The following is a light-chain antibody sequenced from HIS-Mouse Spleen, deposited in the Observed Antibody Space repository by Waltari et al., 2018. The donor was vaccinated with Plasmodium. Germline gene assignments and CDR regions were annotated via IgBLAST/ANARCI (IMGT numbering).Light chain of an antibody. J-gene: IGKJ1*01. CDR1: QSISSY. V-gene: IGKV1-39*01. Sequence: DIQMTQSPSSLSASVGDRVTITCRASQSISSYLNWYQQKPGKAPNLLIYAASSLQSGVPSRFSGSGSGTDFTLTISSLQPEDFATYYCQQNYNTWTFGQGTKVEIK. CDR2: AAS. CDR3: QQNYNTWT.